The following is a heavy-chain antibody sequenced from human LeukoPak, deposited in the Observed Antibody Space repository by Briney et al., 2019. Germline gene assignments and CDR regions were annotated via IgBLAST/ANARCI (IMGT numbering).Heavy chain of an antibody. CDR1: GGSISSYY. D-gene: IGHD2-2*01. J-gene: IGHJ3*02. CDR2: IYYSGST. Sequence: PSETLSLTCTVSGGSISSYYWSWIRQPPGKGLEWIGYIYYSGSTNYNPSLKSRVTISVDTSKNQFSLKLSSVTAADTAVYYCAREGYCSSTSCYAFDIWGQGTMVTVSS. V-gene: IGHV4-59*01. CDR3: AREGYCSSTSCYAFDI.